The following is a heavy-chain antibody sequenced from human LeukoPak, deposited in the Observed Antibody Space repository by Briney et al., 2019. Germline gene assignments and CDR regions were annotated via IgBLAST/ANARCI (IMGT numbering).Heavy chain of an antibody. CDR1: GYTFTGYY. Sequence: ASVKVSCKASGYTFTGYYMHWVRQAPGQGLEWMGWTNPNSGGTNYAQKFQGRVTMTRDTSISTAYMELSRLRSNDTAVYYCATSSEGIQYIHWGQGTLVTVSS. V-gene: IGHV1-2*02. D-gene: IGHD2/OR15-2a*01. CDR3: ATSSEGIQYIH. CDR2: TNPNSGGT. J-gene: IGHJ4*02.